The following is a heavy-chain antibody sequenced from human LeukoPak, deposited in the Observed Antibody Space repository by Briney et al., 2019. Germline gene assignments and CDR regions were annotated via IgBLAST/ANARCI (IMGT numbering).Heavy chain of an antibody. J-gene: IGHJ4*02. CDR3: ARDPTPVGYSYPKFDY. CDR1: GFTFSSYA. D-gene: IGHD5-18*01. V-gene: IGHV3-30-3*01. CDR2: ISYDGSNK. Sequence: PGGSLRLSCAASGFTFSSYAMHWVRQAPGKGLEWVAVISYDGSNKYYADSVKGRFTISRDNSKNTLYLQMNSLRAEDTAVYYCARDPTPVGYSYPKFDYWGQGTLVTVSS.